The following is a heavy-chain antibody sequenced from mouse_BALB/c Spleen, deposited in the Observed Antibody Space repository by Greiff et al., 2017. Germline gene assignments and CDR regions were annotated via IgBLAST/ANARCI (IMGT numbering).Heavy chain of an antibody. CDR1: GFTFSSFG. V-gene: IGHV5-17*02. D-gene: IGHD6-5*01. Sequence: EVQRVESGGGLVQPGGSRKLSCAASGFTFSSFGMHWVRQAPEKGLEWVAYISSGSSTIYYADTVKGRFTISRDNPKNTLFLQMTSLRSEDTAMYYCARAYASLGAMDYWGQGTSVTVSS. CDR2: ISSGSSTI. CDR3: ARAYASLGAMDY. J-gene: IGHJ4*01.